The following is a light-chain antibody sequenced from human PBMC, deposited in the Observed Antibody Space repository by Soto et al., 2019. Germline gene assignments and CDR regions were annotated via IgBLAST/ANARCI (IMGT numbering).Light chain of an antibody. J-gene: IGKJ2*01. CDR2: GAS. CDR1: QSVSNN. CDR3: QQYNNWPYT. Sequence: EIVMTQSPATLSVSPGERVTLSCRASQSVSNNLAWYQQRPGQAPRLLISGASTRATGIPARFSGSGSGTEFTLTISSLQSEDFAVYYCQQYNNWPYTLGQGTKLEIK. V-gene: IGKV3-15*01.